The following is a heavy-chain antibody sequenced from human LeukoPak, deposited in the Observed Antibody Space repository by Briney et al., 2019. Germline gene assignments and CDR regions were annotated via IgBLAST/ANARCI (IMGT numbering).Heavy chain of an antibody. CDR1: GFTFSSYG. CDR2: ISYDGSNK. J-gene: IGHJ4*02. CDR3: AKHSPYGYGRSYYFDY. V-gene: IGHV3-30*18. D-gene: IGHD4-17*01. Sequence: PGGSLRLSCAASGFTFSSYGMPWVRQAPGKGLEWVAVISYDGSNKYYADSVKGRFTISRDNSKNTLYLQMNSLRAEDTAVYYCAKHSPYGYGRSYYFDYWGEGTLVTVSS.